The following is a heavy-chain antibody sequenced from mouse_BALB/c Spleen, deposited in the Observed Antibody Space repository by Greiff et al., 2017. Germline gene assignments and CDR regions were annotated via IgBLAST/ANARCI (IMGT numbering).Heavy chain of an antibody. CDR1: GFTFSSYG. V-gene: IGHV5-6-3*01. Sequence: DVMLVESGGGLVKPGGSLKLSCAASGFTFSSYGMSWVRQTPDKRLELVATINSNGGSTYYPDSVKGRFTISRDNAKNTLYLQMSSLKSEDTAMYYCAREGYYGTLFDYWGQGTTLTVSS. J-gene: IGHJ2*01. CDR2: INSNGGST. D-gene: IGHD1-1*01. CDR3: AREGYYGTLFDY.